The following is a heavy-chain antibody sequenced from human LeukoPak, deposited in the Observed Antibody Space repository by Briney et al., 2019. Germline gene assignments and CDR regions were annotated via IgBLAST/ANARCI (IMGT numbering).Heavy chain of an antibody. J-gene: IGHJ5*02. Sequence: SETMSLTCTVSGGSISSFYWSWIRQPPGKGLEWIGYIYYSGRYNYHRSLKSRVTISVDTSKNQFSLKLSSVTAADTAVYYCARGGDYVWGSYRYLSWFDPWGQGTLVTVPS. CDR3: ARGGDYVWGSYRYLSWFDP. V-gene: IGHV4-59*01. CDR2: IYYSGRY. D-gene: IGHD3-16*02. CDR1: GGSISSFY.